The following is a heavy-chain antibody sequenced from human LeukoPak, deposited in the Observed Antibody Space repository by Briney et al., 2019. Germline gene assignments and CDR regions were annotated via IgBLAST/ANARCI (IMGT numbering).Heavy chain of an antibody. CDR3: ARLDDSSGYYCHY. V-gene: IGHV1-8*01. CDR1: GYTFTSYD. J-gene: IGHJ4*02. Sequence: GASVKVSCKASGYTFTSYDINWGRQATGQGLEWMGWMNPNSGNTGYAQKFQGRVTMTRNTSISTAYMELSSLRSEDTAVYYCARLDDSSGYYCHYWGQGTLVTVSS. CDR2: MNPNSGNT. D-gene: IGHD3-22*01.